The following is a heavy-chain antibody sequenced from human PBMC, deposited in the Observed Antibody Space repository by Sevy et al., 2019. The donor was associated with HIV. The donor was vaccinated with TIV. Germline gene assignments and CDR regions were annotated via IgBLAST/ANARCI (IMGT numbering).Heavy chain of an antibody. J-gene: IGHJ5*02. V-gene: IGHV6-1*01. D-gene: IGHD3-10*01. CDR3: ARGITMVRGVINYNWFDP. CDR1: GDSVSSNSAA. CDR2: TYYRSKWYN. Sequence: SQTLSLTCAISGDSVSSNSAAWNWIRQSPSRGLEWLGRTYYRSKWYNDYAVSVKSRITINPDTSKNQFSLQLNSVTPEDTAVYYCARGITMVRGVINYNWFDPWGQGTLVTVSS.